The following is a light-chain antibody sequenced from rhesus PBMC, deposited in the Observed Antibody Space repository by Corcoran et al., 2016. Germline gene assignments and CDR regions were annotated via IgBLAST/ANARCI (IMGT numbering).Light chain of an antibody. J-gene: IGKJ1*01. CDR2: AAS. CDR1: QGINKE. Sequence: DIQMTQSPSSLSASVGDRVTVPCRASQGINKELSWYQQKPGKAPTLLVYAASSLQTGVSSRFSGSGSGTDFTLTISRLQPEEVATNYCQQDYNTPWTFGQGTKVEIK. V-gene: IGKV1-94*01. CDR3: QQDYNTPWT.